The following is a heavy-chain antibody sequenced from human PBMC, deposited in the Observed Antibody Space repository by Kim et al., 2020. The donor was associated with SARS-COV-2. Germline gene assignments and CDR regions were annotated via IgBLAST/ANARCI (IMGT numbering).Heavy chain of an antibody. J-gene: IGHJ4*02. CDR3: ARDFNGSGWFDY. CDR1: GGSISSSSSY. CDR2: IYYSGST. D-gene: IGHD3-10*01. V-gene: IGHV4-39*07. Sequence: SETLSLTCTVSGGSISSSSSYWGWIRQPPGKGLEWIGTIYYSGSTYYNPSLKSRFTISVGTSKNQFSLKLSSVTAADTAVYYCARDFNGSGWFDYWGQGTLVTVSS.